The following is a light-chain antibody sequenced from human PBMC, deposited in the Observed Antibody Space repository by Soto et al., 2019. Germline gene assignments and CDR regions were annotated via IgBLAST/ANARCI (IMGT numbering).Light chain of an antibody. CDR3: QQYKNWPLT. CDR2: GAS. J-gene: IGKJ4*01. V-gene: IGKV3-15*01. CDR1: QSVSSN. Sequence: EIVMTQSPATLSVSPGERATLSCRASQSVSSNFAWYQQKPGQAPRLLIYGASTRATGIPARFSGSGSGTKFTLAISSLQSEDFAVYYCQQYKNWPLTFGGGTKVEIK.